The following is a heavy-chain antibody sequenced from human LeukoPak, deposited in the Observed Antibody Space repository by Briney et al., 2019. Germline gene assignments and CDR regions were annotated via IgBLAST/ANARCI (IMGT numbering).Heavy chain of an antibody. CDR3: ARLHYDVLTGPFDY. CDR2: ISSSSSYI. CDR1: GFTFSSYS. Sequence: PGGSLRLSCAASGFTFSSYSMNWVRQAPGKGLEWVSSISSSSSYIYYADSVKGRFTISRENSKNTLWLQMNSLRAEDTAVYYCARLHYDVLTGPFDYWGQGTLVTVSS. V-gene: IGHV3-21*01. J-gene: IGHJ4*02. D-gene: IGHD3-9*01.